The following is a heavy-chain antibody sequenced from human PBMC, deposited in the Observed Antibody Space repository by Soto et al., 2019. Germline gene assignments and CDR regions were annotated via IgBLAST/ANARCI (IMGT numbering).Heavy chain of an antibody. J-gene: IGHJ4*02. CDR1: GFTFSSYA. Sequence: GGSLRLSCAASGFTFSSYAMHWVRQAPGKGLEWVAVISYDGSNKYYADSVKGRFTISRDNSKNTLYLQMNSLRAEDTAVYYCARTYYDYVWGSYRPYFDYWGQGTLVTVSS. V-gene: IGHV3-30-3*01. CDR2: ISYDGSNK. CDR3: ARTYYDYVWGSYRPYFDY. D-gene: IGHD3-16*02.